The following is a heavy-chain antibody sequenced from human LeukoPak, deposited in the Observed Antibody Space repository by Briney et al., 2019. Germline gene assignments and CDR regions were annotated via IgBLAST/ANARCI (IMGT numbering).Heavy chain of an antibody. D-gene: IGHD3-10*01. CDR2: IYSGGST. CDR1: GFTFSSYS. Sequence: GGSLRLSCAASGFTFSSYSMNWVRQAPGKGLEWVSVIYSGGSTYYADSVKGRFTISRDNFKNTLSLQMNGLRVEDTALYYCVNSGFDPWGQGTLVTVSS. V-gene: IGHV3-66*02. J-gene: IGHJ5*02. CDR3: VNSGFDP.